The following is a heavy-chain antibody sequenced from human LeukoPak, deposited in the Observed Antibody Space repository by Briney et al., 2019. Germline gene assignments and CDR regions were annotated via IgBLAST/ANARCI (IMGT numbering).Heavy chain of an antibody. CDR2: IIPILGIA. J-gene: IGHJ4*02. V-gene: IGHV1-69*04. CDR3: AGAPPYYGGNGFDY. D-gene: IGHD4-23*01. CDR1: GGTFSSYA. Sequence: ASVKVSCKASGGTFSSYAISWVRQAPGQGLEWMGRIIPILGIANYAQKFQGRVTITADKSTSTAYMELSSLRSEDTAVYYCAGAPPYYGGNGFDYWGQGTLVTVSS.